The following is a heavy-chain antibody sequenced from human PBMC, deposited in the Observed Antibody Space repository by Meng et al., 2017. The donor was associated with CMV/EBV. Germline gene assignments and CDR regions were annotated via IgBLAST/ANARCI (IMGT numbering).Heavy chain of an antibody. CDR2: ISSSGSTI. J-gene: IGHJ6*02. D-gene: IGHD4-11*01. CDR1: GFTFSDYY. V-gene: IGHV3-11*04. CDR3: ARRDDGSNSGDYYYYGMDV. Sequence: GGSLRLSCAASGFTFSDYYMSWIRQAPGKGLEWVSYISSSGSTIYYADSVKGRFTISRDNAKNSLYLQMNSLRAEDTAVYYCARRDDGSNSGDYYYYGMDVWGQGTTVTVSS.